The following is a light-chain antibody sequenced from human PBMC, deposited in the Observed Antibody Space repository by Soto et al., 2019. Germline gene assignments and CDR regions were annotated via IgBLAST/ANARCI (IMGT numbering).Light chain of an antibody. V-gene: IGKV1-5*01. Sequence: DIKMTQSPSTLSASVGDRVTITCRASQSITTWLAWYQQRPGKAPKLLIYDASSLESGVPSRFSGSGSGTECTLTISSLQPDDFATYYCQQYNSYKRTLGQGTKVDI. CDR1: QSITTW. J-gene: IGKJ1*01. CDR2: DAS. CDR3: QQYNSYKRT.